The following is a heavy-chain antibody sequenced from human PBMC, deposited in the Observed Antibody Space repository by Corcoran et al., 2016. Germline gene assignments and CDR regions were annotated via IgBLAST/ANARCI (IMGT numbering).Heavy chain of an antibody. CDR1: GYSFTDYY. V-gene: IGHV1-2*02. CDR3: ATLGAAVSY. CDR2: TNPNSGDT. Sequence: QVQVVQFGAEVKKPGASVKVSCKASGYSFTDYYMHWVRQAPGQGLEWMGWTNPNSGDTKYEQKFQGRVTMTRDASISTAYMELSSLRSDDTAVYYCATLGAAVSYWGQGTLVTVSS. D-gene: IGHD6-25*01. J-gene: IGHJ4*02.